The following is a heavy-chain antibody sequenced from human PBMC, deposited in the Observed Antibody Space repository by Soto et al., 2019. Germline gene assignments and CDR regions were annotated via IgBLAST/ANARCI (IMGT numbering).Heavy chain of an antibody. J-gene: IGHJ6*02. Sequence: SETLSLTCTVSSGSISSSSYYRGWIRQPPGKGLEWIGSIYYSGSTYYNPSLKSRVTISVETSKNQISLKLSSVTAADTAVYYCAERMDVWGQGTTVTVSS. CDR3: AERMDV. V-gene: IGHV4-39*01. CDR2: IYYSGST. CDR1: SGSISSSSYY.